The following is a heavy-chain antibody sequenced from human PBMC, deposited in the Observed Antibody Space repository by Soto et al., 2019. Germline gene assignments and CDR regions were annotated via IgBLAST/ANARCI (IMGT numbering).Heavy chain of an antibody. J-gene: IGHJ4*02. CDR2: ISWNGGNI. Sequence: EVQLVESGGGLVQPDRSLRLSCAASGFTFDDYAIHWVRQAPGKGLEWVSGISWNGGNIGYADSVKGRFTISRDNAKNSLYLQMTSLRAEDTALYYCAKDRYGAAARLGNFFDYWGQGTLVTVSS. CDR3: AKDRYGAAARLGNFFDY. V-gene: IGHV3-9*01. CDR1: GFTFDDYA. D-gene: IGHD6-25*01.